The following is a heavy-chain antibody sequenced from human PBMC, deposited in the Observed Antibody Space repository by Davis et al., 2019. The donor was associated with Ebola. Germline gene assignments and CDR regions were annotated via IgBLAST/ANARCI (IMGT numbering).Heavy chain of an antibody. D-gene: IGHD1-26*01. CDR1: GFTFSSYS. Sequence: GESLKIPCAASGFTFSSYSMSWVRQAPGKGLEWVSAISGSGGSTYYADSVKGRFTISRDNAKNSLYLQMNSLRAEDTAVYYCARARLVDWGQGTLVTVSS. CDR3: ARARLVD. V-gene: IGHV3-23*01. J-gene: IGHJ4*02. CDR2: ISGSGGST.